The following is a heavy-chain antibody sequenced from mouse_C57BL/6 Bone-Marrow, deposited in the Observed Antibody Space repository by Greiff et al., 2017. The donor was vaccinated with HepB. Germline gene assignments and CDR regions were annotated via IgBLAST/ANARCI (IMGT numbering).Heavy chain of an antibody. CDR1: GFTFSDYG. CDR2: ISSGSSSI. CDR3: ARPRWLLSYYAMDY. D-gene: IGHD2-3*01. J-gene: IGHJ4*01. Sequence: EVKLVESGGGLVKPGGSLKLSCAASGFTFSDYGMHWVRQAPEKGLEWVAYISSGSSSIYYADTVKGRFTISRDNAKNTRFLQMTSLRSEDTAMYYCARPRWLLSYYAMDYWGQGTSVTVSS. V-gene: IGHV5-17*01.